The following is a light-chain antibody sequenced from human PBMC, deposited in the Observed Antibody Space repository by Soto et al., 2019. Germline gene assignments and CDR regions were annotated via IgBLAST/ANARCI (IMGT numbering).Light chain of an antibody. CDR2: DAS. V-gene: IGKV3-20*01. CDR1: QSVSNNY. J-gene: IGKJ2*01. CDR3: QQYGKSPPNT. Sequence: VLTQSPGTLSLSPGERATLSCRASQSVSNNYLAWYRQKPGQAPRLLIYDASTRAPGIPGRFSGSGSGTDFPLTIGRLEPEDVAVYYCQQYGKSPPNTFGQGTKLEI.